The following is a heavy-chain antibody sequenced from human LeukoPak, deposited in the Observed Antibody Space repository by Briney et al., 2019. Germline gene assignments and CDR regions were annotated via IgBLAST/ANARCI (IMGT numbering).Heavy chain of an antibody. CDR1: GFTLLHAYI. D-gene: IGHD3-3*01. Sequence: KTGESLRLSCEASGFTLLHAYIMTWVRQAPGKGLEWVSSIGNGNNHIYYADSVKGRFTISRDNAKNSVYLHMNSLRAEDAGVYFCAREDFRSGYYMSKDYYYMDVWGEGTTVTVSS. V-gene: IGHV3-21*06. CDR2: IGNGNNHI. J-gene: IGHJ6*03. CDR3: AREDFRSGYYMSKDYYYMDV.